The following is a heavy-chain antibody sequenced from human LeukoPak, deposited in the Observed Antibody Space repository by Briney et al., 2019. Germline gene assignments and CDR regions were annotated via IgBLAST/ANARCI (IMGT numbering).Heavy chain of an antibody. V-gene: IGHV4-59*01. CDR3: ARFACSSTSCYSVWFDP. J-gene: IGHJ5*02. CDR1: GGSISSYY. Sequence: SSETLSLTCTVSGGSISSYYWSWIRQPPGKGLEWIGYIYYSGSTNYNPSLKSRVTISVDTSKNQFSLKLSSVTAADTAVYYCARFACSSTSCYSVWFDPWGQGTLVTVSS. CDR2: IYYSGST. D-gene: IGHD2-2*01.